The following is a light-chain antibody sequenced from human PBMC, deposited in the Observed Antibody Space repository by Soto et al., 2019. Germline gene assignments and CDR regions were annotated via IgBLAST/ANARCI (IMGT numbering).Light chain of an antibody. CDR2: AAA. V-gene: IGKV1-39*01. Sequence: DIQLTQSPSFLSASVGDRVTITCRASQTISSHLNWYQQKPGKAPKLLIYAAASLHSGVPSRFSGSGSGTDFTLTISSLQPDDFATYYCQQSYSTWTFGQGTNVEVK. CDR1: QTISSH. J-gene: IGKJ1*01. CDR3: QQSYSTWT.